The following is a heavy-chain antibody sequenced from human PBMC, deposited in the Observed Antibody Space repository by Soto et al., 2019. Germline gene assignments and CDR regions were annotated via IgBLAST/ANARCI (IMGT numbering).Heavy chain of an antibody. CDR3: AREGRDLNDFDY. CDR1: GDSISNGSW. D-gene: IGHD3-10*01. J-gene: IGHJ4*02. Sequence: QVQLQESGPGLVKPSETLSLTCAVSGDSISNGSWWSWVRQPPGKGLEWIGEIYHSGSTSYNPSLKSRLTISVDKSKNQFSLKLSSMTAADTAVYYCAREGRDLNDFDYWGQGTLVTVSS. CDR2: IYHSGST. V-gene: IGHV4-4*02.